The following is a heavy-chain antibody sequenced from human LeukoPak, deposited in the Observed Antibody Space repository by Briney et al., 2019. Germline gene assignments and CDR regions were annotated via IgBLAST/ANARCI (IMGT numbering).Heavy chain of an antibody. V-gene: IGHV4-34*01. Sequence: PSETLSLTCAVYGASFSGYYWSWIRQPPGKGLEWIGEVYHSGSTNYNPSLKSRVTISVDTSKNQFSLSLSSVTAADTAVYYCARVPMARIRGAFDIWGQGTMVTVSS. CDR1: GASFSGYY. D-gene: IGHD5-24*01. J-gene: IGHJ3*02. CDR3: ARVPMARIRGAFDI. CDR2: VYHSGST.